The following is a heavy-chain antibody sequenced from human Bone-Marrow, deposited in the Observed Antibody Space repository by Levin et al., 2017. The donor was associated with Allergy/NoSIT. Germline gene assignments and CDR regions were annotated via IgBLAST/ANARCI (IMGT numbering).Heavy chain of an antibody. J-gene: IGHJ5*02. Sequence: GESLKISCAASGFTISRNYMSWVRQAPGKGLEWVSVLFTGGTPYYADSVKGRFSISRDNSRNTLYLQMNSLRAEDTAVYYCVRDVGSWGQGTLVTVSS. V-gene: IGHV3-53*01. D-gene: IGHD1-26*01. CDR1: GFTISRNY. CDR3: VRDVGS. CDR2: LFTGGTP.